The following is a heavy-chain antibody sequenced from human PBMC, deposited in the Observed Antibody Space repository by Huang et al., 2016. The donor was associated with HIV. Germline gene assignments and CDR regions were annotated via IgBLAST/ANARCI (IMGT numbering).Heavy chain of an antibody. CDR2: IRQYESEK. CDR3: ATGLGSFDY. V-gene: IGHV3-7*01. J-gene: IGHJ4*02. Sequence: EVQLVESGGGLVQPGGSLRLSCAASGLTFSAYWMSWVRQAPGKGLEWVANIRQYESEKYYVDSVKGRFTISRDNAKNSLYLQMNSLRAEDTAVYYCATGLGSFDYWGQGSLVTVSS. CDR1: GLTFSAYW. D-gene: IGHD7-27*01.